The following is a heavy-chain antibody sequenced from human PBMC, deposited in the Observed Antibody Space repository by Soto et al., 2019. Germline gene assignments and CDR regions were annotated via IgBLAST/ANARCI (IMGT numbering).Heavy chain of an antibody. J-gene: IGHJ5*02. V-gene: IGHV4-39*01. CDR2: LYHSGFT. CDR1: GGSVSSSSYY. CDR3: ARHSGTDYTGSGSYSWFDP. Sequence: QPQLQESGPGLVRPSETLSLTCTVSGGSVSSSSYYWGWIRQPPGKGLEWIGSLYHSGFTYSHVSLKSRVTWSVDKSKNQFSLNLNAGAAADPAVYYCARHSGTDYTGSGSYSWFDPWGQGTLVTVSS. D-gene: IGHD3-10*01.